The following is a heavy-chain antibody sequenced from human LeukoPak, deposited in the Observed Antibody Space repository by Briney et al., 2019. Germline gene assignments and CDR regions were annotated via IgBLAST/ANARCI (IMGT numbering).Heavy chain of an antibody. J-gene: IGHJ6*02. Sequence: GGSLRLSCAASGFTFSSYWMSWVRQAPGKGLEWVANIKQDGSEKYYVDSVKGRFTISRDNAKSSLYLQMNSLRAEDTAVYYCARDLTTKAGVMDVWGQGTTVTVSS. CDR2: IKQDGSEK. D-gene: IGHD4/OR15-4a*01. CDR3: ARDLTTKAGVMDV. CDR1: GFTFSSYW. V-gene: IGHV3-7*01.